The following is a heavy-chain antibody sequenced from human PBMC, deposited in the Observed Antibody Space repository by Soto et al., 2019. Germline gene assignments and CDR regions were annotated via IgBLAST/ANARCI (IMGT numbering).Heavy chain of an antibody. CDR1: GGSFSGYY. J-gene: IGHJ6*02. CDR2: INHSGST. CDR3: ARSMGGRAYYYYYYGMDV. Sequence: SETLSLTCAVYGGSFSGYYWSWIRQPPGKGLEWIGEINHSGSTNYNPSLKSRVTISVDTSKNQFSLKLSSVTAAGTAVYYCARSMGGRAYYYYYYGMDVWGQGTTVTVSS. V-gene: IGHV4-34*01. D-gene: IGHD3-16*01.